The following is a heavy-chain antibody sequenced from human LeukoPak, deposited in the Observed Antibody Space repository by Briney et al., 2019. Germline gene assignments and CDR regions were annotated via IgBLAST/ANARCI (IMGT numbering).Heavy chain of an antibody. D-gene: IGHD3-10*01. V-gene: IGHV1-69*13. J-gene: IGHJ3*02. CDR2: IIPIFGTA. CDR1: GGTFSSYA. Sequence: SVKVSCKASGGTFSSYAISWVRQAPGQGLEWMGGIIPIFGTANHAQKFQGRVTITADESTSTAYMELSSLRSEDTAVYYCAREGVGVRDSVAFDIWGQGTMVTVSS. CDR3: AREGVGVRDSVAFDI.